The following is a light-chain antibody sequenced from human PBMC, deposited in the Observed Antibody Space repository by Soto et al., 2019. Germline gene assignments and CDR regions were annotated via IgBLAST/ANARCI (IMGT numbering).Light chain of an antibody. CDR3: QQYNGWPLT. J-gene: IGKJ4*01. Sequence: EIVMTQSPATLSVSPGERATLSCRASQSVSSNLAWYQQKPGQTPKLLIYVASTRATVIPARFSGSGSGTEFTLTISSLQSEDFAVYYCQQYNGWPLTFGGGTKVEFK. CDR1: QSVSSN. CDR2: VAS. V-gene: IGKV3-15*01.